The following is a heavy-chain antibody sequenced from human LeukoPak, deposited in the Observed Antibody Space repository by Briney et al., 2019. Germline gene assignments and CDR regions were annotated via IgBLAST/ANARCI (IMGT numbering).Heavy chain of an antibody. V-gene: IGHV4-59*11. CDR2: LFDSVNT. Sequence: SETLSLTCTVSGGSISSHYRSWIRQPPGKGLEWIAYLFDSVNTKDNPSLQSRLTLSADTSKNQFSLRLSSVTAADTAVYYCATIKRGSIFGYFDFWGQGIRVTVSS. D-gene: IGHD5-18*01. J-gene: IGHJ4*02. CDR1: GGSISSHY. CDR3: ATIKRGSIFGYFDF.